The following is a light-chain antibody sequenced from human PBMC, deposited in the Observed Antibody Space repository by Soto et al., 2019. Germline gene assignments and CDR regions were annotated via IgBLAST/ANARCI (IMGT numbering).Light chain of an antibody. V-gene: IGKV3-20*01. CDR3: QQYGTSEII. CDR1: QSLTNSF. Sequence: EIVLTQSLGTLSLSPGERATLSCRASQSLTNSFIAWDQQKPGQAPRLRIYDTSSRATGIPDRVSGSGSGTDFTLTISRLEPEDFAVFFCQQYGTSEIIFGQGTRLEIK. J-gene: IGKJ5*01. CDR2: DTS.